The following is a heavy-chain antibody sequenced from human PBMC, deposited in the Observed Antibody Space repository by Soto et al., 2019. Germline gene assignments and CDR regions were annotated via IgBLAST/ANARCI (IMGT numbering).Heavy chain of an antibody. CDR1: GFTVDNYA. J-gene: IGHJ4*02. CDR3: AQVGGSYSTAIDY. CDR2: ISWNSNTI. V-gene: IGHV3-9*01. D-gene: IGHD1-26*01. Sequence: GGSLRLSCAASGFTVDNYAKHGVRQAPGEGLEWCSGISWNSNTIAYADSVKGRFTISSDNAKNSLYLQMNSLRDDDTAVYYCAQVGGSYSTAIDYWGQGTLVTVSS.